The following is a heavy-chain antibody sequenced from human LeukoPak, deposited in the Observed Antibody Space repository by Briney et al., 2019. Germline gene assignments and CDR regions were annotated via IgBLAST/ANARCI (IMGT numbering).Heavy chain of an antibody. CDR1: GFTFSDYY. J-gene: IGHJ4*02. CDR3: AKDAQDYGGNPFDY. V-gene: IGHV3-23*01. CDR2: ISGSGGST. Sequence: GGSLRLSCAASGFTFSDYYMSWIRQAPGKGLEWVSAISGSGGSTYYADSVKGRFTISRDNSKNTLYLQMNSLRAEDTAVYYCAKDAQDYGGNPFDYWGQGTLVTVSS. D-gene: IGHD4-23*01.